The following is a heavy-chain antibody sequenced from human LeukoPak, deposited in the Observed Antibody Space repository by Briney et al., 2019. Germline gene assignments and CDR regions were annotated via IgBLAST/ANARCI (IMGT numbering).Heavy chain of an antibody. Sequence: GASVKVSCKASGGTFSSYAISWVRQAPGQGLEWMGRIIPILGIANYAQKFQGRVTMTEDTSTDTAYMELSSLRSEDTAVYYCATDLTVPSLTGHHLKDGYWGQGTLVTVSS. J-gene: IGHJ4*02. D-gene: IGHD3-9*01. CDR1: GGTFSSYA. V-gene: IGHV1-69*04. CDR2: IIPILGIA. CDR3: ATDLTVPSLTGHHLKDGY.